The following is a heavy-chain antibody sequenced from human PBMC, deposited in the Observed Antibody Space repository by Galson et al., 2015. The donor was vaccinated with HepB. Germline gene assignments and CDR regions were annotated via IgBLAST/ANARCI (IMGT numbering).Heavy chain of an antibody. CDR3: ARRRSMDV. V-gene: IGHV3-7*03. CDR1: GFTFSNYW. J-gene: IGHJ6*02. CDR2: IKEDGSEK. Sequence: SLRLSCAASGFTFSNYWMSWVRQAPGKGLEWVANIKEDGSEKYYVDSVKGRFTISRDNAKNSLYLQMNSLRAEDTAVYYCARRRSMDVWGQGTTVTVSS.